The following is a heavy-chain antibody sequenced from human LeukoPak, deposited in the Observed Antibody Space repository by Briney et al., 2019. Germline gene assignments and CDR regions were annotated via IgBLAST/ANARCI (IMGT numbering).Heavy chain of an antibody. Sequence: GRSLRLSCATSGFTFSTYGMHWVRQAPGKGLEWVAVISYDGSNKYCADSVKGRFTISRDNSKNTLYLQMKSLRAEDTAVYYCAKEAGYSYGYNWFDPWGQGTLVTVSP. D-gene: IGHD5-18*01. CDR1: GFTFSTYG. CDR3: AKEAGYSYGYNWFDP. V-gene: IGHV3-33*05. J-gene: IGHJ5*02. CDR2: ISYDGSNK.